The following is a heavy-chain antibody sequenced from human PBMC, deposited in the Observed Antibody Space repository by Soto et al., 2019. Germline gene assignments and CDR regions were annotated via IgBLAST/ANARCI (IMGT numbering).Heavy chain of an antibody. D-gene: IGHD2-15*01. CDR1: GGSISSDDYY. J-gene: IGHJ1*01. CDR2: IYYSGTA. V-gene: IGHV4-30-4*01. Sequence: QVQLQESGPGLVKPSQTLSLTCTVSGGSISSDDYYWSWIRQPPGKGLEWIGYIYYSGTAYYNPSLKSRVTISVDTSKNQFSLKLSSVTAADTAVYYCARVVSDCSGGSCYHAVEFFQNWGQGTLVTVSS. CDR3: ARVVSDCSGGSCYHAVEFFQN.